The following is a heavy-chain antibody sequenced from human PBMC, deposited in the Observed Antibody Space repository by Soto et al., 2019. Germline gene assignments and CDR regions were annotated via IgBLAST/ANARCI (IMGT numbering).Heavy chain of an antibody. V-gene: IGHV4-59*08. CDR3: ARHDRGVGDSSGYYDAFDI. CDR2: IYYSGST. CDR1: GGSISSYY. Sequence: SETLSLTCTVSGGSISSYYWSWIRQPPGKGLEWIGYIYYSGSTNYNPSLKSRVTISVDTSKNQFSLKLSSVTAADTAVYYCARHDRGVGDSSGYYDAFDIWGQGTMVTVSS. D-gene: IGHD3-22*01. J-gene: IGHJ3*02.